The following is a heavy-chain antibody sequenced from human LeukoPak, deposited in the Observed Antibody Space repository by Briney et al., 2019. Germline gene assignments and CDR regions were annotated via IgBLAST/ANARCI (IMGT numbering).Heavy chain of an antibody. J-gene: IGHJ4*02. V-gene: IGHV3-11*01. D-gene: IGHD3-10*01. CDR1: GFTFSDYY. Sequence: GGSLRLSCAASGFTFSDYYMSWIRQAPGKGLEWVSYISSSGSTIYYADSVKGRFTISRDNAKNSLYLQMNSLRAEDAAVCYCARAGAGLLLYGSGISYWGQGTLVTVSS. CDR3: ARAGAGLLLYGSGISY. CDR2: ISSSGSTI.